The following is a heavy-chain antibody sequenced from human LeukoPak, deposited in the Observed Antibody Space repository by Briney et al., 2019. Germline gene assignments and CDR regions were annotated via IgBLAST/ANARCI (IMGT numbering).Heavy chain of an antibody. Sequence: GGSLRLSCAASGFTFSSYAMSWVRQAPGKGLEWVSAISGSGGSTYYADSVKGRFTISRDNSKNTLYLQMNSLRAEDTAVYYCAKDQVTMVRGVSHYYYYGMDVWGQGTTVTVSS. V-gene: IGHV3-23*01. CDR3: AKDQVTMVRGVSHYYYYGMDV. J-gene: IGHJ6*02. D-gene: IGHD3-10*01. CDR1: GFTFSSYA. CDR2: ISGSGGST.